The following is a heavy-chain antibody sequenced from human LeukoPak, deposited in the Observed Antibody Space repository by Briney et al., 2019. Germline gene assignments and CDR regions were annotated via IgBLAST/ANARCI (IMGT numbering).Heavy chain of an antibody. J-gene: IGHJ3*02. V-gene: IGHV3-21*01. D-gene: IGHD5-12*01. Sequence: GGSLRLSCAASGFAFGSYSMNWVRQAPGKGLEWVSSISSSSSYIYYADSVKGRFTISRDNAKNSLYLQMNSLRAEDTAVYYCARGWLRNAFDIWGQGTMVTVSS. CDR2: ISSSSSYI. CDR3: ARGWLRNAFDI. CDR1: GFAFGSYS.